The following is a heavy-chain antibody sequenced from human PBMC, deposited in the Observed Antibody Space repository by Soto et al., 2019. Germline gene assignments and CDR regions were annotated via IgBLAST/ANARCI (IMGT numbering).Heavy chain of an antibody. V-gene: IGHV4-31*03. J-gene: IGHJ6*02. Sequence: QVQLQESGPGLVKPSQTLSLTCTVSGGSISSGGYYWSWIRQHPGKGLEWIGYIYYSGSTYYNPSRKRRVSIPVDTSKNQFTLKLSSVTAADTAGYYCARDAKRGGGGMDVWGQGTTVTVSS. CDR1: GGSISSGGYY. D-gene: IGHD3-16*01. CDR3: ARDAKRGGGGMDV. CDR2: IYYSGST.